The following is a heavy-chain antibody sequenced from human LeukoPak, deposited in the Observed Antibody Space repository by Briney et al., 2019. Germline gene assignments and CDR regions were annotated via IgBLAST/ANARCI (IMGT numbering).Heavy chain of an antibody. J-gene: IGHJ4*02. CDR3: ARAMDIVVVPAAEFDY. CDR1: GYTFTGYY. D-gene: IGHD2-2*03. CDR2: INPNSGGT. Sequence: ASVKVSCKASGYTFTGYYMHWVRQAPGQGLEWMGWINPNSGGTNYAQKFQGRVTMTRDTSISTAYMELSRLRSDDTAVYYCARAMDIVVVPAAEFDYWGQGTLVTVSS. V-gene: IGHV1-2*02.